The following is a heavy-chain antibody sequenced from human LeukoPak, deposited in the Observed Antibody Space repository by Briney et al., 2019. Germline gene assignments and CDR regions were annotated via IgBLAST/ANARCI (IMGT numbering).Heavy chain of an antibody. D-gene: IGHD3-10*01. V-gene: IGHV1-8*01. J-gene: IGHJ6*02. CDR2: MNPNSGNT. CDR3: AQYIGYYYGMDV. Sequence: GASVRVSCKASGYTFTSYDINWVRQATGQGLEWMGWMNPNSGNTGYAQKFQGRVTMTRNTSISTAYMELSSLRSEDTAVYYCAQYIGYYYGMDVWGQGTTVTVSS. CDR1: GYTFTSYD.